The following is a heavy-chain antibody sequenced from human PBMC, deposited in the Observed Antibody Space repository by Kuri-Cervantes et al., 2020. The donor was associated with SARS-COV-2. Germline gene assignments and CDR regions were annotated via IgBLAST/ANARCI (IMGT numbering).Heavy chain of an antibody. V-gene: IGHV1-2*02. CDR2: INPNSGGT. D-gene: IGHD4-17*01. CDR1: GYTFTDYC. J-gene: IGHJ4*02. CDR3: ARTPTVTTYYFDY. Sequence: ASVKVSCKASGYTFTDYCLHWVRQALGQGLEWMGWINPNSGGTIYAQKFQGRVTMTRDTSTSTVYMELSSLRSEDTAVHYCARTPTVTTYYFDYWGQGTLVTVSS.